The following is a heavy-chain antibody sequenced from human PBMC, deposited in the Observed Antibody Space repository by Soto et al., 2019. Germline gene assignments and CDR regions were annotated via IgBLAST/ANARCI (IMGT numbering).Heavy chain of an antibody. CDR3: ARVDSSSPSSFYYYGMDV. CDR1: GGSIRSSNW. CDR2: IYHSGST. Sequence: PSETLSLTCVVSGGSIRSSNWWSWVRQPPGKGLEWIGEIYHSGSTNYNPSLKSRVTISVDKSKNQFSLKLSSVTAADTAVYYCARVDSSSPSSFYYYGMDVWGQGTTVTVSS. V-gene: IGHV4-4*02. D-gene: IGHD6-6*01. J-gene: IGHJ6*02.